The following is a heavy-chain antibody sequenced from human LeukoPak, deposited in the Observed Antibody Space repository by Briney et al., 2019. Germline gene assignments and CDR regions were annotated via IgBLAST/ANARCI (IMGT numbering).Heavy chain of an antibody. Sequence: EASVKLSCKTSGYTFIGHYIHWVRQAPGQGLEWMSWINPKNGGANYAARFRGRVTMTRDRSTSTVYMELTRLTSDDTAVYYCARSLGYCSSTSCSALDYWGQGTLVTVSS. CDR1: GYTFIGHY. V-gene: IGHV1-2*07. J-gene: IGHJ4*02. CDR2: INPKNGGA. CDR3: ARSLGYCSSTSCSALDY. D-gene: IGHD2-2*01.